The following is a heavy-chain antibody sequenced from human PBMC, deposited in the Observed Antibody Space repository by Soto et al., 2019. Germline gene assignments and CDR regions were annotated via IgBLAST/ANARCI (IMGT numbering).Heavy chain of an antibody. CDR3: AKDASTPAASTYYYYYYMDV. Sequence: GGSLRLSCAASGFTFDDYAMHWVRQAPGKGLEWVSGISWNSGSIGYADSVKGRFTISRDNAKNSLYLQMNSLRAEDTALYYCAKDASTPAASTYYYYYYMDVWGKGTTVTVSS. CDR2: ISWNSGSI. J-gene: IGHJ6*03. V-gene: IGHV3-9*01. CDR1: GFTFDDYA. D-gene: IGHD2-2*01.